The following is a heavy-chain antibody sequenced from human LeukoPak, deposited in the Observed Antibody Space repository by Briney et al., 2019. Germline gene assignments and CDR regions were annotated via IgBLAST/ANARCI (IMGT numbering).Heavy chain of an antibody. CDR3: ASDQWPLPYDY. CDR2: IKQDGSEK. J-gene: IGHJ4*02. Sequence: GGSLILSCAASGFTFSSYWMSWVRQAPGKGLEWVANIKQDGSEKYYVDSVKGRFTISRDNAKNSLYLQMNSLRAEDTAVYYCASDQWPLPYDYWGQGTPVTVSS. D-gene: IGHD6-19*01. CDR1: GFTFSSYW. V-gene: IGHV3-7*04.